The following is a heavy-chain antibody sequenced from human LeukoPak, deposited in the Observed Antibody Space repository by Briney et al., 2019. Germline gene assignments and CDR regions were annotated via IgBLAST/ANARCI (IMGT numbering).Heavy chain of an antibody. D-gene: IGHD2/OR15-2a*01. CDR3: AKEIVFLFGDP. CDR2: IVSDGYKA. V-gene: IGHV3-23*01. J-gene: IGHJ5*02. CDR1: GFTFSRYA. Sequence: GGSLRLSCAASGFTFSRYAMSGVRQAPAKGLAGVAPIVSDGYKAYYADSVKGRFAISRDNSQNTVHLQMNSLRAEDTATYYCAKEIVFLFGDPWGQGALVTVSS.